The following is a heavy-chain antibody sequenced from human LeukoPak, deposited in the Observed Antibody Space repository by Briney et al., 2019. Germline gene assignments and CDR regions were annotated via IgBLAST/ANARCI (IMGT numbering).Heavy chain of an antibody. V-gene: IGHV3-30-3*01. CDR1: GFTFSSYA. Sequence: SRGSLRLSCAASGFTFSSYAMHWVRQAPGKGLEWVAVISYDGSNKYYADSVKGRFTISRDNSKNTLYLQMNSLRAEDTAVYYCARDPAEPYFDYWGQGTLVTVSS. CDR2: ISYDGSNK. D-gene: IGHD1-14*01. J-gene: IGHJ4*02. CDR3: ARDPAEPYFDY.